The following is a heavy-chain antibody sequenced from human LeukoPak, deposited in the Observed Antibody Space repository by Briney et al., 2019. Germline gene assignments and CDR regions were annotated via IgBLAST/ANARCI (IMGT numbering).Heavy chain of an antibody. CDR2: IYHSGST. V-gene: IGHV4-4*02. Sequence: PSGTLSLTCAVSGGSISSSNWWSWVRQPPGKGLEWIGEIYHSGSTNYNPSLKSRVTKSVDKSKNQFSLKLSSVTAADTAVYYCARGLRITMVRGVKGAFDIWGQGTMVTVSS. D-gene: IGHD3-10*01. CDR3: ARGLRITMVRGVKGAFDI. CDR1: GGSISSSNW. J-gene: IGHJ3*02.